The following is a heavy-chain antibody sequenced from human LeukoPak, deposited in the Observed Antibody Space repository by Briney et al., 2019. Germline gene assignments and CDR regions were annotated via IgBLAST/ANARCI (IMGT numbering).Heavy chain of an antibody. CDR1: GGTFSSYA. V-gene: IGHV1-69*13. D-gene: IGHD4-17*01. J-gene: IGHJ4*02. CDR2: IIPIFGTA. Sequence: ASVKVSCKASGGTFSSYAISWVRQAPGQGLEWMEGIIPIFGTANYAQKFQGRVTITADESTSTAYMELSSLRSEDTAVYYCASAYTGTTVTIEFGYWGQGTLVTVSS. CDR3: ASAYTGTTVTIEFGY.